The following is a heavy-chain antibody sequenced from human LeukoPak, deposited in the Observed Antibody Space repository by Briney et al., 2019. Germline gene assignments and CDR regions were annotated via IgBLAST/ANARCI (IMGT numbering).Heavy chain of an antibody. CDR1: GGSISSYY. CDR2: IYYSGST. CDR3: ARASSIFGSRSNYYGMDV. Sequence: KASETLSLTCTVSGGSISSYYWSWIRQPPGKGLEWIGYIYYSGSTNYNPSLKSRVTISVDTSKNQFSLKLSSVTAADTAVYYCARASSIFGSRSNYYGMDVWGQGTTVTVSS. D-gene: IGHD3-3*01. J-gene: IGHJ6*02. V-gene: IGHV4-59*01.